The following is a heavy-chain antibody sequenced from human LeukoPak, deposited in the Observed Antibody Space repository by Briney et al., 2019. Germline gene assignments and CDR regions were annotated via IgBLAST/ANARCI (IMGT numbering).Heavy chain of an antibody. D-gene: IGHD2-15*01. CDR3: ARGRCSGGSCYSGRYYFDY. J-gene: IGHJ4*02. CDR1: GGSFSGYY. Sequence: SETLSLTCAVYGGSFSGYYWSWIRQPPGKGLEWIGEINHSGSTNYNPSLKSRVTISVDTSKNQFSLKLSSVTAAATAVYYCARGRCSGGSCYSGRYYFDYWGQGTLVTVSS. V-gene: IGHV4-34*01. CDR2: INHSGST.